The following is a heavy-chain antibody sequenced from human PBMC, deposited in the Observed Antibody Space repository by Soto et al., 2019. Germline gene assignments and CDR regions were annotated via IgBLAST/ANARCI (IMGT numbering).Heavy chain of an antibody. CDR2: FDNSDGRT. J-gene: IGHJ4*02. D-gene: IGHD5-18*01. CDR3: EKVRDTTMDMNFDY. CDR1: GFPFSSYA. Sequence: GGSLRLSCEASGFPFSSYAMNWVRQAPGKGLEWVSTFDNSDGRTYYSDSVKGRFTISRDNSNNTLSLQMKSLRPEDTAVYYCEKVRDTTMDMNFDYWGQGTLVAVYS. V-gene: IGHV3-23*01.